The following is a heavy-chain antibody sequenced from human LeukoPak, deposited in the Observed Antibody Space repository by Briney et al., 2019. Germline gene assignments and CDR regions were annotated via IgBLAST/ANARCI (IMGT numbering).Heavy chain of an antibody. CDR1: GFTFGDYY. J-gene: IGHJ3*02. V-gene: IGHV3-11*04. CDR3: ARVGRRGVPYAFDI. Sequence: GGSLRLSCAASGFTFGDYYMSWIRQAPGKGLEWVSYISSSGSTIYYADSVKGRFTISRDNAKNSLYLQMNSLRAEDTAVYYCARVGRRGVPYAFDIWGQGTMVTVSS. CDR2: ISSSGSTI. D-gene: IGHD2-8*01.